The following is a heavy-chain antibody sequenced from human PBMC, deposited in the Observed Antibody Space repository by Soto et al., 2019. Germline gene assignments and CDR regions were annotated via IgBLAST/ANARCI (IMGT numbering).Heavy chain of an antibody. D-gene: IGHD2-15*01. CDR3: ATWLLREHAFDI. V-gene: IGHV3-53*01. CDR1: GFTVNGKKY. Sequence: GSLRLSCAASGFTVNGKKYITWVRQAPGKGLEWVSALYIADGTFYADSVKGRFTVSIDSSKNTVYLQMNNLSPEDTAVYYCATWLLREHAFDIWGLGTMVTVSS. CDR2: LYIADGT. J-gene: IGHJ3*02.